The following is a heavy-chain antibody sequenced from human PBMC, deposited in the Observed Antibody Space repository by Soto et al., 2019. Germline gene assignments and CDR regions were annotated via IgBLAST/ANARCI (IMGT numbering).Heavy chain of an antibody. J-gene: IGHJ5*02. D-gene: IGHD3-22*01. CDR2: IYYSGST. CDR3: ARDSGYYDSSVYSWFDX. V-gene: IGHV4-31*03. CDR1: GGSISSVGYY. Sequence: SETLSLTCTVSGGSISSVGYYWSWIRQHPCKGLEWIGYIYYSGSTYYNPSLKSRVTISVDTSKNQFSLKLSSVTAADTAVYYCARDSGYYDSSVYSWFDXWGQVTMVTVSX.